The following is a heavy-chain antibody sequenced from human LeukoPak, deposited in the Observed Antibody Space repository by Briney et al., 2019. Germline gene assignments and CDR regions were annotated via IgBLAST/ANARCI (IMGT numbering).Heavy chain of an antibody. CDR3: AKGYNSGPGMFDY. J-gene: IGHJ4*02. D-gene: IGHD6-19*01. CDR1: GFTYSSYV. Sequence: PPGSMRLQSDAYGFTYSSYVMIGVRQAPGKEMEWVSVISGNDYSTYYADSVKGRFTISRDNSKNTLYLQMNSLSAEDTAAYYCAKGYNSGPGMFDYWGQGTLVTVSS. CDR2: ISGNDYST. V-gene: IGHV3-23*01.